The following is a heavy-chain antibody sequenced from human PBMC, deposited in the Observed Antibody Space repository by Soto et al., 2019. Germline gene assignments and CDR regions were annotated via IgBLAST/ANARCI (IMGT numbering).Heavy chain of an antibody. J-gene: IGHJ4*02. D-gene: IGHD3-3*01. Sequence: QVQLVQSGAEVKKPGASVKVSCKASGYTFTGYYMHWVRQAPGQGLEWMGWINPNSGGTNYAQKFQGRVTMTRDTSISTAYMELSRLRSYDTAVYYCARGYYDFWSGYYPIYFDYGGQGTLVTVSS. CDR3: ARGYYDFWSGYYPIYFDY. CDR1: GYTFTGYY. V-gene: IGHV1-2*02. CDR2: INPNSGGT.